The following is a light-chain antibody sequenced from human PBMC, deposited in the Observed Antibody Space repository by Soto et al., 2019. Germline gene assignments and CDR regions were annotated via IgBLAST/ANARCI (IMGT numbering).Light chain of an antibody. Sequence: QSALTQPASVSGSPGQSITVSCTGTSSDVGAYNHVSWFQQHPGKAPELMIYDVSNRPSGVSNRFSGSKSGNTASLTISGLQAEDEADYYCSSYTTSITYVFGTGTKVTVL. CDR1: SSDVGAYNH. CDR2: DVS. V-gene: IGLV2-14*01. J-gene: IGLJ1*01. CDR3: SSYTTSITYV.